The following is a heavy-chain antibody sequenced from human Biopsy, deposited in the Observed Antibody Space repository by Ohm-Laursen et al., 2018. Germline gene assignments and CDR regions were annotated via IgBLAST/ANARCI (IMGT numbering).Heavy chain of an antibody. J-gene: IGHJ4*02. V-gene: IGHV3-23*01. CDR3: ARGANPFHY. CDR1: GFTFSSHA. CDR2: INGSGGST. Sequence: GSLRLSCAASGFTFSSHAMSWVRQAPGKGLECVSVINGSGGSTYYADPVKGRFTISRDNSKNSLYLQMNSLRADDTAVYYCARGANPFHYWGRGTLVTVSS. D-gene: IGHD4/OR15-4a*01.